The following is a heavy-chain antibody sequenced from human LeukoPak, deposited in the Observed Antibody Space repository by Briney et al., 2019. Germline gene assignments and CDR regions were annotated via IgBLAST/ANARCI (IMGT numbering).Heavy chain of an antibody. CDR1: GYSFTSYW. Sequence: GESLKISCKGSGYSFTSYWIGWVRQMPGKGLEWMGIIYPGDSDTRYSPSFQGQVTISADKSISTAYLQWSSLKASDTAMFYCARLSYDSSGSYYFDYWGQGTLVTVSS. J-gene: IGHJ4*02. CDR3: ARLSYDSSGSYYFDY. CDR2: IYPGDSDT. D-gene: IGHD3-22*01. V-gene: IGHV5-51*01.